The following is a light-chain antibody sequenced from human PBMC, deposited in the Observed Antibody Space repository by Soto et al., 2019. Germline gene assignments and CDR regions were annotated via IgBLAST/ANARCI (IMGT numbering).Light chain of an antibody. CDR2: EVS. J-gene: IGLJ3*02. CDR3: CSYAGSTTWV. V-gene: IGLV2-23*02. CDR1: SSDVGSYNL. Sequence: QSVLTQPASVSGSPGQSITISCTGTSSDVGSYNLVSWYQQHPGKAPKLMIYEVSKRPSGVSNGFSGSKSGNTASLTISGLQAEDEADYYCCSYAGSTTWVFGGGTKLTVL.